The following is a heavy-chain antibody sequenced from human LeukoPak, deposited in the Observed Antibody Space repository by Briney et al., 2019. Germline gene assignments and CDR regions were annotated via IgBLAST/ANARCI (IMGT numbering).Heavy chain of an antibody. J-gene: IGHJ4*02. V-gene: IGHV1-8*01. D-gene: IGHD1-1*01. CDR2: MNPNSGNS. Sequence: GASVKVSCKASGYTFTSHDINWVRQAAGQGLEWMGWMNPNSGNSGYAQNFQGRVIMTRDTSISTAYMELHSLRSEDTAVYYWARGYSRTIGTTGNDYWGQGPLVTVS. CDR1: GYTFTSHD. CDR3: ARGYSRTIGTTGNDY.